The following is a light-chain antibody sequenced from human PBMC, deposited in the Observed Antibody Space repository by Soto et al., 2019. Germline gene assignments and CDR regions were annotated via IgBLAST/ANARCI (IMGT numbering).Light chain of an antibody. CDR1: SRDIGGYNY. CDR3: SSQAV. J-gene: IGLJ1*01. V-gene: IGLV2-8*01. CDR2: EVT. Sequence: QSVLTQPPSASGSPGQSVTISCTGTSRDIGGYNYVSWYQQHPGKAPKLMMYEVTKRPSGVPDRFSGSKSGNPASLTVSGLQAEDEADYYCSSQAVFGTGTKLTVL.